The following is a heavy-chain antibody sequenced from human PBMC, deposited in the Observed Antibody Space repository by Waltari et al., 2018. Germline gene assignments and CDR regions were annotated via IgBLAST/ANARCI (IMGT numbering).Heavy chain of an antibody. CDR1: GFTVGNNY. CDR3: ARPSSGSHNY. Sequence: DVQLVESGVGLVQPGGSLRLSCAASGFTVGNNYMSWVRQPPGKGLEWVSLIYSGGDAFYADSVKGRFTISRDNSKNTLYLQMNSLRAEDTAVYYCARPSSGSHNYWGRGTLVTVSS. CDR2: IYSGGDA. V-gene: IGHV3-66*01. J-gene: IGHJ4*02. D-gene: IGHD1-26*01.